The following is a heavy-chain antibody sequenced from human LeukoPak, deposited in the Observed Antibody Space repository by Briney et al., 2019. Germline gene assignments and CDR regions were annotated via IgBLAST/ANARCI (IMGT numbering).Heavy chain of an antibody. D-gene: IGHD3-22*01. V-gene: IGHV4-39*07. CDR3: ARDPYYYDSSGYNNWFDP. CDR1: GGSISSSSYY. Sequence: PSENLSLTCTVSGGSISSSSYYWGWTRQPPGKGLEWNGSIYYSGSTHHNPSLKIRVTISVDTSKTQISLKLSSVTAADTAVYYCARDPYYYDSSGYNNWFDPWGQGTLVTVSS. J-gene: IGHJ5*02. CDR2: IYYSGST.